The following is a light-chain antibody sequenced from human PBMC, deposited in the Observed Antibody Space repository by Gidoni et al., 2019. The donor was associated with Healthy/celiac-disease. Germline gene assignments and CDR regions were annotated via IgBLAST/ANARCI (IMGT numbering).Light chain of an antibody. CDR1: QRVSSY. V-gene: IGKV3-11*01. J-gene: IGKJ1*01. Sequence: ELVFTHSPATLSLSPGASSTLSCRASQRVSSYLAWYQQKPGQATRLLIYDASNRATGIPARCSGSGCGTDLTLTISSLEPEDFAVYYCQQRSNWPPAFGQGTKVEIK. CDR2: DAS. CDR3: QQRSNWPPA.